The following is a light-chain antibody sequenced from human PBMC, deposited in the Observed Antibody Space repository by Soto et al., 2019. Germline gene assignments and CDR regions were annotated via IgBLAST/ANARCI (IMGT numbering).Light chain of an antibody. CDR2: EDN. J-gene: IGLJ3*02. CDR1: SGSIASNY. V-gene: IGLV6-57*02. CDR3: QSYDSSNYWV. Sequence: NFMLTQPHSVSESPGKTVTISCTGSSGSIASNYVQWYQQRPGSAPTTVIYEDNQRPSGVPDRFSGSIDSSSNSASLTISGLKTEDEADYYCQSYDSSNYWVFGGGTKFTVL.